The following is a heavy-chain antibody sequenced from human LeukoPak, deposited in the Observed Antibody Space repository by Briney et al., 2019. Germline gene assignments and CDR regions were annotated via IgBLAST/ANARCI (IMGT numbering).Heavy chain of an antibody. J-gene: IGHJ3*02. Sequence: SETLSLTCTVSGGSISSYYWSWIRQPPGKGLEWIGYIYYSGSTNYNPSLKSRVTISVDTSKNQFSLKLSSVTAADTAVYYCAREITRTIFGVVTSAFDIWGQGTMVTVSS. V-gene: IGHV4-59*01. CDR2: IYYSGST. CDR1: GGSISSYY. D-gene: IGHD3-3*01. CDR3: AREITRTIFGVVTSAFDI.